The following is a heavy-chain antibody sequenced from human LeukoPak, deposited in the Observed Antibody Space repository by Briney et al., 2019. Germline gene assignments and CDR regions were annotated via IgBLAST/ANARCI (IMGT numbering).Heavy chain of an antibody. CDR3: ARDGKESSYGYYYYYYGMDV. CDR1: GGTFSSYA. V-gene: IGHV1-69*04. CDR2: IIPILGIA. D-gene: IGHD5-18*01. J-gene: IGHJ6*02. Sequence: SVKVSCKASGGTFSSYAISWVRQAPGQGLEWMGRIIPILGIANYAQKFQGRVTITADKSTSTAYMELSSLRSEDTAVYYCARDGKESSYGYYYYYYGMDVWGQGTTVTVSS.